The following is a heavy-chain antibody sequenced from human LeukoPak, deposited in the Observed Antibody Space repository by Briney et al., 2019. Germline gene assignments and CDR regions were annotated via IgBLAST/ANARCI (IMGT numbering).Heavy chain of an antibody. Sequence: SQTLSLTCTVSGGSISSGDYYWSWIRQPTGKGLEWIGYIYYSGSTYYNPSLKSRVTISVDTSKNQFSLKLSSVTAADTAVYYCARGEYSSSWYYFDYWGQGTLVTVSS. CDR3: ARGEYSSSWYYFDY. J-gene: IGHJ4*02. D-gene: IGHD6-13*01. CDR2: IYYSGST. CDR1: GGSISSGDYY. V-gene: IGHV4-30-4*01.